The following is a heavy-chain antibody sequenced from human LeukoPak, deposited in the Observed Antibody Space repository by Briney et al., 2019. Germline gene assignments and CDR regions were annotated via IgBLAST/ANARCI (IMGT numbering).Heavy chain of an antibody. CDR2: IKEDGTEK. CDR1: GFTFRRCW. CDR3: ARDAGIGFDY. J-gene: IGHJ4*02. Sequence: GGSLRLSCVTSGFTFRRCWMTWVRQAPGKGLEWVANIKEDGTEKKYVDSVRGRFTLSKDNAKNSVYLQMDNLRVDDTAIYYCARDAGIGFDYWGQGTLVTVS. D-gene: IGHD3-10*01. V-gene: IGHV3-7*01.